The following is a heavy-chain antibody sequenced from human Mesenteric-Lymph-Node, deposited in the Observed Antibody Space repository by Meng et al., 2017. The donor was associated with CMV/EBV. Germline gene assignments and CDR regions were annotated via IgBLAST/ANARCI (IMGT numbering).Heavy chain of an antibody. Sequence: ASVKVSCKASGYTFTSYYMHWVRQAPGQGLEWMGIINPSGGSTSYAQKFQGRVTMTRDTSTSTVYMELSSLRAEDTAVYYCASLTGSVDPYDTTGSYTYLDYWGQGTLVTVSS. J-gene: IGHJ4*02. CDR2: INPSGGST. CDR3: ASLTGSVDPYDTTGSYTYLDY. D-gene: IGHD3-22*01. CDR1: GYTFTSYY. V-gene: IGHV1-46*01.